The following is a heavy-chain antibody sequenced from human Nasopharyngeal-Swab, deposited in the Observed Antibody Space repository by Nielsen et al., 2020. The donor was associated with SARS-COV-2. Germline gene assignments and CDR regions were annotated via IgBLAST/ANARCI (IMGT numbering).Heavy chain of an antibody. Sequence: WIRQPPGKGLEWVAVIWYDGSNKYYADSVKGRFTISRDNSKNTLYLQMNSLRAEDTAVYYCAREGGSYYPYLDYWGQGTLVTVSS. D-gene: IGHD1-26*01. CDR3: AREGGSYYPYLDY. CDR2: IWYDGSNK. V-gene: IGHV3-33*01. J-gene: IGHJ4*02.